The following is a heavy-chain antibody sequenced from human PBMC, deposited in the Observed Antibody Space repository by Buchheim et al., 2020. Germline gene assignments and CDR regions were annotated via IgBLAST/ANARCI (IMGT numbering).Heavy chain of an antibody. CDR2: IYYSGST. CDR1: GGSISSGDYY. J-gene: IGHJ6*02. D-gene: IGHD3-10*01. Sequence: QVQLQESGPGLVKPSQTLSLTCTVSGGSISSGDYYWSWIRQPPGKGLECIGYIYYSGSTYYNPSLKSRVTISVDTSKNQFYLKLSSVTAADTAVYYCAREGWFGERISYGMDVWGQGTT. CDR3: AREGWFGERISYGMDV. V-gene: IGHV4-30-4*01.